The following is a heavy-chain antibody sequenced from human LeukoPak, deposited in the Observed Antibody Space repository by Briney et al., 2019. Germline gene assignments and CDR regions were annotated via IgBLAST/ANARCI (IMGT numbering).Heavy chain of an antibody. CDR3: ARGPTWDDAFDI. J-gene: IGHJ3*02. D-gene: IGHD1-26*01. Sequence: PEASVKVSCKASGYTFTSYDINWVRQATGQGLEWMGWMNPNSGNTGYAQKFQGRATMTRNTSISTAYMELSSLRSEDTAVYYCARGPTWDDAFDIWGQGTMVTVSS. CDR1: GYTFTSYD. V-gene: IGHV1-8*01. CDR2: MNPNSGNT.